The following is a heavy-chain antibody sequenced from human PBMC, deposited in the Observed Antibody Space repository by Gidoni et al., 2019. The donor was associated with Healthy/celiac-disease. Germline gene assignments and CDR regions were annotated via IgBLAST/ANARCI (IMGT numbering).Heavy chain of an antibody. D-gene: IGHD1-7*01. J-gene: IGHJ5*02. Sequence: QVQLVQSGAEVKKPGASVKVYCKAYGYTFTGYYMHWVRQAPGQGLEWMGWINPNSGVTTYAQKFQGRVTMTRDTSISTAYMELSRLRSDDTAVYYCARGRETGTTFGRWFDPWGQGTLVTVSS. V-gene: IGHV1-2*02. CDR3: ARGRETGTTFGRWFDP. CDR2: INPNSGVT. CDR1: GYTFTGYY.